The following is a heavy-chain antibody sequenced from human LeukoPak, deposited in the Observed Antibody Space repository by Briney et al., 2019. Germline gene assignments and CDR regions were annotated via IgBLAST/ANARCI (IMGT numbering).Heavy chain of an antibody. CDR1: GGTFSSYA. CDR3: AMGGIAAAGTGDY. V-gene: IGHV1-69*05. CDR2: IIPIFGTA. Sequence: SVKVSCKASGGTFSSYAISWVRQAPGQGLEWMGGIIPIFGTANYAQKLQGRVTMTTDTSTSTAYMELRSLRSDDTAVYYCAMGGIAAAGTGDYWGQGTLVTVSS. D-gene: IGHD6-13*01. J-gene: IGHJ4*02.